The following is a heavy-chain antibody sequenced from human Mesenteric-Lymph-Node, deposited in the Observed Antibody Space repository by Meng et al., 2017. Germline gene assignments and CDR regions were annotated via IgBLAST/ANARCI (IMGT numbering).Heavy chain of an antibody. CDR2: TNDSRGT. Sequence: QGQLQPWVAGRLKPSETLSLTCGIAGGSLSGHWWTWIRQTPGKGLEWIGKTNDSRGTNYSPSLKSRVTISLDTSKNQFSLELRSVTAADTAVYFCARGPHIYWPLLGYCGQGTLVTVSS. CDR3: ARGPHIYWPLLGY. D-gene: IGHD2-21*01. CDR1: GGSLSGHW. V-gene: IGHV4-34*01. J-gene: IGHJ4*02.